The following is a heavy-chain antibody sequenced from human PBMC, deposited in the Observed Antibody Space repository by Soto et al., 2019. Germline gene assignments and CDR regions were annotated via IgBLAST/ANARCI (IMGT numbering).Heavy chain of an antibody. V-gene: IGHV3-30-3*01. CDR2: ISYDGSNK. D-gene: IGHD3-10*01. CDR3: ARDGHGSGSYRVH. CDR1: GFTFSSYA. J-gene: IGHJ4*02. Sequence: QVQLVESGGGVVQPGRSLRLSCAASGFTFSSYAMHWVRQAPGKGLEWVAVISYDGSNKYYADSVNGRFTISRDNSKNTLYLQMNSLRAEDTAVYYCARDGHGSGSYRVHWGQGTLVTVSS.